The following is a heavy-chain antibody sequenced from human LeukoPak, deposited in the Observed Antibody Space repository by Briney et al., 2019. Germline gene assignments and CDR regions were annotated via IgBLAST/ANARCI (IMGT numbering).Heavy chain of an antibody. CDR1: GYTFTGYY. CDR3: ARLLSGSYYDY. D-gene: IGHD1-26*01. J-gene: IGHJ4*02. CDR2: INPNSGGT. Sequence: ASVKVSCEASGYTFTGYYIHWVRQAAGHGLEWMGWINPNSGGTNYAQKFQGRVTMTRDTSISTAYMELSRLRSDDTAVYYCARLLSGSYYDYWGQGTLVTVSS. V-gene: IGHV1-2*02.